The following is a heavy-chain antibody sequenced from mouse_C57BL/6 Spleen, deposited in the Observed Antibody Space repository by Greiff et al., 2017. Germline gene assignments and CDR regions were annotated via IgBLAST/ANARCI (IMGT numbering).Heavy chain of an antibody. CDR1: GYTFTSYW. Sequence: QVQLQQPGAELVMPGASVKLSCKASGYTFTSYWMHWVKQRPGQGLEWIGEIDPSDSYTNYNQKFKGKSTLTVDKSSSTAYMQLSSLTSEDSAVYYCARRSIEDGRDVYFDYWGQGTTLTVSS. D-gene: IGHD1-1*01. V-gene: IGHV1-69*01. CDR3: ARRSIEDGRDVYFDY. J-gene: IGHJ2*01. CDR2: IDPSDSYT.